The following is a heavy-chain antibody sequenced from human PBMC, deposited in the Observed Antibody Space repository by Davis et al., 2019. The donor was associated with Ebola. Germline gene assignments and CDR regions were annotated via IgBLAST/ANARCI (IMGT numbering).Heavy chain of an antibody. CDR3: ARRNIVVVVAAKETESDYYYYGMDV. CDR2: IDPSDSYT. J-gene: IGHJ6*02. Sequence: GESLKISCKGSGYSFTSYWISWVRQMPGKGLEWMGRIDPSDSYTNYSPSFQGHVTISADKSISTAYLQWSSLKASDTAMYYCARRNIVVVVAAKETESDYYYYGMDVWGQGTTVTVSS. CDR1: GYSFTSYW. D-gene: IGHD2-15*01. V-gene: IGHV5-10-1*01.